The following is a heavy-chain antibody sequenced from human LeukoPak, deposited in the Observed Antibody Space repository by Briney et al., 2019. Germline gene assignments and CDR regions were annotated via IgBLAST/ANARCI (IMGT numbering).Heavy chain of an antibody. Sequence: PGGSLRLSCAASGFTFSTYAMHWVRQAPGKGLEWVAVIWSDGSNRYYADSVQGRFTISKDNSKNTLFLQMNSLRAEDTAVYYCAGDRGAAPFDPWGQGTLVTVAS. CDR1: GFTFSTYA. D-gene: IGHD6-13*01. J-gene: IGHJ5*02. V-gene: IGHV3-33*01. CDR3: AGDRGAAPFDP. CDR2: IWSDGSNR.